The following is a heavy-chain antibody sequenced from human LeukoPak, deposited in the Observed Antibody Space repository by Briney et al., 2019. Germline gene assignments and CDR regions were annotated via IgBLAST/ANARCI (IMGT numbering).Heavy chain of an antibody. CDR3: ASPGSGRHAFDI. Sequence: PSETLSLTCAVYGGSFSGYYWSWIRQPPGKGLEWIGEINHSGSTNYSPSLKSRVTISVDTSKNQFSLKLSSVTAADTAVYYCASPGSGRHAFDIWGQGTMVTVSS. V-gene: IGHV4-34*01. CDR1: GGSFSGYY. CDR2: INHSGST. D-gene: IGHD3-10*01. J-gene: IGHJ3*02.